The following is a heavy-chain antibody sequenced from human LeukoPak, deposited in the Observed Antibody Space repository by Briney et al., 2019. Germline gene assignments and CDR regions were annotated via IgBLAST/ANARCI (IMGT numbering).Heavy chain of an antibody. J-gene: IGHJ3*02. D-gene: IGHD3-10*01. CDR1: GGSISSYY. Sequence: SETLSLTCTVSGGSISSYYWSWIRQPPGKGLEWIGYIYYSGSTNYNPSLKSRVTISVDTSKNQFSLKLSSVTAADTAVYYCARVWTPTANDAFDIWGQGTMVTVSS. CDR2: IYYSGST. CDR3: ARVWTPTANDAFDI. V-gene: IGHV4-59*01.